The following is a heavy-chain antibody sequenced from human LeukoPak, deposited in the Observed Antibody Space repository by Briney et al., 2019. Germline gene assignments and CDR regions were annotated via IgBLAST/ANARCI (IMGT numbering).Heavy chain of an antibody. CDR1: GYSISSGYY. CDR2: IYHSGNT. Sequence: SETLSLTCTASGYSISSGYYWGWIRQPPGKGLEWSANIYHSGNTYYNPSLKSRVTISVDTSRNQFSLKLSSVTAADTAVYYCALQPARRLSWFDPWGQGTLVTVSS. D-gene: IGHD2-2*01. J-gene: IGHJ5*02. V-gene: IGHV4-38-2*02. CDR3: ALQPARRLSWFDP.